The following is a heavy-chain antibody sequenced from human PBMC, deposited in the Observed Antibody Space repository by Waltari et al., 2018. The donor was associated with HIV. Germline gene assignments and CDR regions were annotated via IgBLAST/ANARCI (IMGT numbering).Heavy chain of an antibody. CDR1: GFTFSSYA. CDR3: ASALRIVADKDD. V-gene: IGHV3-30*01. J-gene: IGHJ4*02. D-gene: IGHD6-13*01. CDR2: ISDDGSNK. Sequence: QVQLVESGGGVVQSGRSLRLSCAASGFTFSSYAMHWVRQAPGKGLEWVAVISDDGSNKNYSDSVKSRFTIARDNSKNTLYVQMNSLRAEDTAVYFCASALRIVADKDDWGQGTLVTVSS.